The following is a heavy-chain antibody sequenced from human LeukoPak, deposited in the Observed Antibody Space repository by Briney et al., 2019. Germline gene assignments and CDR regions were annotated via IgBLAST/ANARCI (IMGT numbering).Heavy chain of an antibody. V-gene: IGHV3-30*14. D-gene: IGHD2-2*01. Sequence: GGSLRLSCAASGFIFSTYAMHWVRQTPGKGLERVAVISGDGSQIYYADSVKGRFTISRDNSKNTLYLQMNSLTAEDSALYYCARDHLAPSWNWYFDPWGRGTLVTVSS. CDR2: ISGDGSQI. CDR1: GFIFSTYA. CDR3: ARDHLAPSWNWYFDP. J-gene: IGHJ2*01.